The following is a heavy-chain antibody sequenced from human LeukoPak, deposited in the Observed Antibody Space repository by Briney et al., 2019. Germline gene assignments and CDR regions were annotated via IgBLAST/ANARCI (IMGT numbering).Heavy chain of an antibody. J-gene: IGHJ5*02. D-gene: IGHD2-2*01. Sequence: SETLSHTCTVSGGSISSSSYYWGWIRQPPGKGLEWIGSIYYSGSTYYNPSLKSRVTISVDTSKNQFSLKLSSVTAADTAVYYCARHVGFTWGSSELDQNNWFDPWGQGTLVTVSS. CDR1: GGSISSSSYY. CDR3: ARHVGFTWGSSELDQNNWFDP. V-gene: IGHV4-39*01. CDR2: IYYSGST.